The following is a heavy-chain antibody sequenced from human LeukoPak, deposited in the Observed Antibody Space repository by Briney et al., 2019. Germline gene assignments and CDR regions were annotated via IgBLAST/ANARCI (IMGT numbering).Heavy chain of an antibody. J-gene: IGHJ4*02. V-gene: IGHV3-30*04. CDR2: ISYDGGNQ. CDR1: GFTFSSYA. Sequence: GGSLRLSCAASGFTFSSYAMYWVRQAPGKGLEWVALISYDGGNQYYADSVKGRFTISRDISKSTLYLQLNSLRPEDTAVYYCAMRAVAGSHFNYFDYWGQGTLVTVSS. D-gene: IGHD6-19*01. CDR3: AMRAVAGSHFNYFDY.